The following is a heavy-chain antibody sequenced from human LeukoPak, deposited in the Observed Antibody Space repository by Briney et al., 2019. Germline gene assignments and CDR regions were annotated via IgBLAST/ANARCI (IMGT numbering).Heavy chain of an antibody. CDR2: ISSSGSTI. J-gene: IGHJ3*02. D-gene: IGHD2-15*01. Sequence: GGSLRLSCAASGFTFSSYEMNWVRQAPGKGLEWVSYISSSGSTIYYADSVKGRFTISRDNAKNSLYLQMNSLRAEDTAVYYCARIRVPFCTGGSCYSDAFDIWGQGTMVTVSS. V-gene: IGHV3-48*03. CDR1: GFTFSSYE. CDR3: ARIRVPFCTGGSCYSDAFDI.